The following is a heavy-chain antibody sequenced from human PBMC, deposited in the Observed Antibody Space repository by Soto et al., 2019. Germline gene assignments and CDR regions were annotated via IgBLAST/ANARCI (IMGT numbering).Heavy chain of an antibody. J-gene: IGHJ6*02. Sequence: HPGGSLRLSCAASGFTVSSDSMTWVRQAPGKGLEWISIIYSDNSTDYADSVKGRFSISRDTSKNILYLQMNSLRAKDTAEYYCARHYSAMGVWGQGTTVTVSS. CDR2: IYSDNST. CDR1: GFTVSSDS. V-gene: IGHV3-53*01. CDR3: ARHYSAMGV.